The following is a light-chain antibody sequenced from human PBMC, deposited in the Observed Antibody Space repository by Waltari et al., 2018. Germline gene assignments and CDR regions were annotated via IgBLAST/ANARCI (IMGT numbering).Light chain of an antibody. CDR1: SSDGGNYNL. Sequence: QSALTQPASVSGPPGQSITISCTGTSSDGGNYNLVSWYQQYPGKAPKVMIYDDNRRPSGVSDRFSGSKSGNTASLTISGVQAEDEADYYCCSYAGSYTWVFGGGTKLTVL. V-gene: IGLV2-23*01. CDR2: DDN. CDR3: CSYAGSYTWV. J-gene: IGLJ3*02.